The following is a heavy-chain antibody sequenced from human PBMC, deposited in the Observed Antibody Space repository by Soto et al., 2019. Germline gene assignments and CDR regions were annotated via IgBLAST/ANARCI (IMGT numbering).Heavy chain of an antibody. J-gene: IGHJ4*02. CDR3: VRDLYRSATMPCLDH. CDR2: ISDTGGDS. Sequence: GGSLRLSCEASGFTFINYAMSWVRQSPGKGLEWVSSISDTGGDSYYADSMDGRFTVSRDNSKNTLYLQINSLRAEDTAIYYCVRDLYRSATMPCLDHWGQGALVTVSS. D-gene: IGHD1-1*01. V-gene: IGHV3-23*01. CDR1: GFTFINYA.